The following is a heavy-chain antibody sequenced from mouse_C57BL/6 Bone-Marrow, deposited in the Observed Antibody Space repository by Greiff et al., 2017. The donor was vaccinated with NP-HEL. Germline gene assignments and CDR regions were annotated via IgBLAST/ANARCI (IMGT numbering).Heavy chain of an antibody. D-gene: IGHD3-3*01. J-gene: IGHJ2*01. V-gene: IGHV1-18*01. Sequence: EVQLQQSGPELVKPGASVKIPCKASGYTFTDYNMDWVKQSHGKSLEWIGDINPNNGGTIYNQKLKGKSTLTVVKSSRTASIELRSLTSQYSAVYYCPREGGRFYFDYWGKGTTLTVSS. CDR3: PREGGRFYFDY. CDR1: GYTFTDYN. CDR2: INPNNGGT.